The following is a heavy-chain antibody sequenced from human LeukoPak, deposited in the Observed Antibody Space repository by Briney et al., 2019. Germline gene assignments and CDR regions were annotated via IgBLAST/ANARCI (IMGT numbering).Heavy chain of an antibody. D-gene: IGHD4/OR15-4a*01. Sequence: SETLSLTCTVSGGSISSYYWSWIRQPPGKGLEWIEYIYYSGSTNYNPSLKSRVTISVDTSKNQFSLKLSSVTAADTAVYYCARSRGLYNWFDPWGQGTLLTVSS. J-gene: IGHJ5*02. CDR1: GGSISSYY. CDR3: ARSRGLYNWFDP. CDR2: IYYSGST. V-gene: IGHV4-59*01.